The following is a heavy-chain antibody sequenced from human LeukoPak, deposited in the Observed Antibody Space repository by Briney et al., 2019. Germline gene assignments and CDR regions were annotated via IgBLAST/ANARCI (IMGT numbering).Heavy chain of an antibody. J-gene: IGHJ4*02. Sequence: SETLSLTCTVSGGSISRDDYYWSWIRRPAGKGLEWIGRVSTSGNTDYNPSLKSRVTISIDTSENQFSLKLSSVTAADTAVYYCVREAEYYNYVWGTYRPYFNFDYWGQGTLVTVSS. V-gene: IGHV4-61*02. CDR3: VREAEYYNYVWGTYRPYFNFDY. CDR1: GGSISRDDYY. CDR2: VSTSGNT. D-gene: IGHD3-16*02.